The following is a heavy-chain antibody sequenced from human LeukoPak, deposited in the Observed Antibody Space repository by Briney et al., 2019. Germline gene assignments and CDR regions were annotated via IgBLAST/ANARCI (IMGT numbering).Heavy chain of an antibody. J-gene: IGHJ6*03. Sequence: ASVKVSCKASGYTFTSYGISWVRQAPGQGLEWMGWISAYNGNTNYAQKLQGRVTMTTDTSTSTAYMELRSLRSDDTAVYYCARILLWFGELASRPYYYYMDVWGKGTTVTIS. CDR1: GYTFTSYG. D-gene: IGHD3-10*01. V-gene: IGHV1-18*01. CDR2: ISAYNGNT. CDR3: ARILLWFGELASRPYYYYMDV.